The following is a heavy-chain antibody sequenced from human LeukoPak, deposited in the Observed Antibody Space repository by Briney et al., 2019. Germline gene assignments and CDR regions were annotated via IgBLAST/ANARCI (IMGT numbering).Heavy chain of an antibody. V-gene: IGHV3-23*01. D-gene: IGHD6-13*01. CDR3: AKDRLRAADPIDY. Sequence: GGSLRLSCAASGFTFSNYAMSWVRQAPGKGLEWVSAISGSGDNTYYADSVKGRFTVSRDNSKNTLYVQMKSLRAEDTAVYYCAKDRLRAADPIDYWGQGTLVTVSS. CDR2: ISGSGDNT. CDR1: GFTFSNYA. J-gene: IGHJ4*02.